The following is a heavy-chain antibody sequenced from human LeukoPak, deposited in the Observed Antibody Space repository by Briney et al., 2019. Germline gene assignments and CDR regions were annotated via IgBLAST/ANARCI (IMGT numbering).Heavy chain of an antibody. CDR3: ARVRLSSEMGYYYYYMDV. CDR1: GYTFTSYG. CDR2: ISAYNGNT. J-gene: IGHJ6*03. Sequence: ASVKVSCKASGYTFTSYGISWVRQAPGQGLEWMGWISAYNGNTNYAQKLQGRVTMTTDTSTSTANMELRSLRSDDTAVYYCARVRLSSEMGYYYYYMDVWGKGTTVTVSS. D-gene: IGHD5-24*01. V-gene: IGHV1-18*01.